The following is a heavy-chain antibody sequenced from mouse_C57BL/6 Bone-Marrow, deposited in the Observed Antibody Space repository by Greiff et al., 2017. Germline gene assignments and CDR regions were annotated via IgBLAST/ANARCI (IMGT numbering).Heavy chain of an antibody. Sequence: EVKLMESGAELVRPGASVKLSCTASGFNIKDDYMHWVKQRPEQGLEWIGWIDPENGDTEYASKFQGKATITADTSSNTAYLQLSSLTSEDTAVYYCTTCGYYSYYAMDYWGQGTSVTVSS. CDR3: TTCGYYSYYAMDY. J-gene: IGHJ4*01. V-gene: IGHV14-4*01. CDR2: IDPENGDT. CDR1: GFNIKDDY. D-gene: IGHD2-3*01.